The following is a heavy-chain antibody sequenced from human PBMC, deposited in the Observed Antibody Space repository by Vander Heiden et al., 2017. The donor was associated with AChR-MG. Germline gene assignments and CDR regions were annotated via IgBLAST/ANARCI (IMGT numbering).Heavy chain of an antibody. CDR1: GGSISKGGYL. CDR2: IYFSGIT. J-gene: IGHJ6*02. CDR3: ARGDSSSSGYYFYGIDV. V-gene: IGHV4-31*03. D-gene: IGHD6-6*01. Sequence: QVQLQESGPGLVKPSQTLSLTCTVSGGSISKGGYLWTWFRQCPGKGLEWIGYIYFSGITHYTPSLRGRLAMSLDTSRNQVSLKLTSVTDADTAVYYCARGDSSSSGYYFYGIDVWGQGTTVTVSS.